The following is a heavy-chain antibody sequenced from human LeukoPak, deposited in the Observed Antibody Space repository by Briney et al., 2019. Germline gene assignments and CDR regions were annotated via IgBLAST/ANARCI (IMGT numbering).Heavy chain of an antibody. D-gene: IGHD5-12*01. CDR1: GYSFTSYW. Sequence: GESLKISCKSSGYSFTSYWIDWVRQMPGKGLEWMGIIYPGDSDTRYSPSFQGQVTISADKSISTAYLQWSSLKASDNAMYYCARKVRGGGYDYFYYRGQGTLVTGPS. CDR3: ARKVRGGGYDYFYY. J-gene: IGHJ4*02. V-gene: IGHV5-51*01. CDR2: IYPGDSDT.